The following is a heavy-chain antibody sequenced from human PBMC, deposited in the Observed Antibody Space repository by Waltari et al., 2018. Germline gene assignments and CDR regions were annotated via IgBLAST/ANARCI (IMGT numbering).Heavy chain of an antibody. J-gene: IGHJ4*02. CDR1: GFTVDEYT. CDR2: IKWDGGNT. D-gene: IGHD3-16*01. V-gene: IGHV3-43*01. CDR3: AKDRGALGYFDY. Sequence: EMQLLESGGVVVQPGGSLSLSCAASGFTVDEYTIHWVSQAPGKGLEWFSLIKWDGGNTYDADSVKGRFTISRDNSKNSLYLQMNSLRTEDTALYYCAKDRGALGYFDYWGQGTLVTVSS.